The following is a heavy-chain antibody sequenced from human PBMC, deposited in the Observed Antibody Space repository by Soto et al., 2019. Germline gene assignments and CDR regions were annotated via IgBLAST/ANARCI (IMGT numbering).Heavy chain of an antibody. CDR2: ISSSSSYI. D-gene: IGHD6-13*01. CDR3: ARDMSGEQHGVFDY. CDR1: GFTFSSYS. J-gene: IGHJ4*02. V-gene: IGHV3-21*01. Sequence: GGSLRLSCAASGFTFSSYSMNWVRQAPGKGLEWVSSISSSSSYIYYADSVKGRFTISRDNAKNSLYLQMNSLRAEDTAVYYCARDMSGEQHGVFDYWGQGTLVTISS.